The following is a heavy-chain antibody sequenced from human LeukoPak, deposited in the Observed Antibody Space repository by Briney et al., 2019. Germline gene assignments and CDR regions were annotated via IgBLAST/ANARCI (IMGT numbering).Heavy chain of an antibody. V-gene: IGHV4-59*01. Sequence: PSETLSLTCAVSGDSISTFYWSWIRQPPGKGLEWIGYIYYSGRTNYNPSLKSRVTISVDTSENQCSLKLSSVTAADTAVYYCAREVVAAAGTVDYWGQGTLVIVSS. J-gene: IGHJ4*02. CDR3: AREVVAAAGTVDY. D-gene: IGHD6-13*01. CDR2: IYYSGRT. CDR1: GDSISTFY.